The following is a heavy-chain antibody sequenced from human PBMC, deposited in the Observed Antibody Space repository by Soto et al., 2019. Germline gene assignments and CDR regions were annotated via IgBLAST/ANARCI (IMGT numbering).Heavy chain of an antibody. V-gene: IGHV3-23*01. CDR3: AKARDQQWVRLPFDY. Sequence: EVQLLESGGVLVQPGGSLRLSCVGSGFFFSSYTMTWVRQAPGKGLEWVSSFSATSENTYYADSVRVRFTISRDNSKNTLFLQMNSLTAEDTAMYYCAKARDQQWVRLPFDYWGQGILVIVSS. D-gene: IGHD6-19*01. CDR2: FSATSENT. J-gene: IGHJ4*02. CDR1: GFFFSSYT.